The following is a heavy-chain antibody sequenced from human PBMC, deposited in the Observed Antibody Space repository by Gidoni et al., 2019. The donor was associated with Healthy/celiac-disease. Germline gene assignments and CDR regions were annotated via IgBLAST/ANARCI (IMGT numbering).Heavy chain of an antibody. CDR3: ARGVDCSGGSYYSGAYYYYGMDV. D-gene: IGHD2-15*01. Sequence: QVQLVQSGAEVKKPGSSVKVSCKASAGTFSSYAISWVRQAPGQGLEWMGGIIPIFGTANYAQKFQGRVTITADESTSTAYMELSSLRSEDTAVYYCARGVDCSGGSYYSGAYYYYGMDVWGQGTTVTVSS. J-gene: IGHJ6*02. CDR2: IIPIFGTA. CDR1: AGTFSSYA. V-gene: IGHV1-69*01.